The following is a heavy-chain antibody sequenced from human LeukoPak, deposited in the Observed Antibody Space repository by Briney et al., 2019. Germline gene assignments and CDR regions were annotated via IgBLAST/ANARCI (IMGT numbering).Heavy chain of an antibody. CDR3: ARDINSGSYYTPGY. Sequence: ASVKVSCKASGYTFTGYYMHWVRQAPGQGLEWMGWINPNSGGTIYAQKFQGRVTMTRDTSISTAYMELSRLRSDDTAVYYCARDINSGSYYTPGYWGQGTLVTVSS. CDR1: GYTFTGYY. V-gene: IGHV1-2*02. CDR2: INPNSGGT. J-gene: IGHJ4*02. D-gene: IGHD3-10*01.